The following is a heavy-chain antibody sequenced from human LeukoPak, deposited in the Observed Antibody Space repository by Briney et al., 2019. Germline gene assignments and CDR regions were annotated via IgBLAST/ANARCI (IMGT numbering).Heavy chain of an antibody. V-gene: IGHV4-61*02. CDR1: GGSISSGSYY. Sequence: SETLSLTCTVSGGSISSGSYYWSWIRQPAGKGLEWIGRIYTSGSTNYNPSLKSRVTISVDTSKNQFSLKLSSVTAADTAVYYCARDGFLSGNYYYYMDVWGKGTTVTVSS. D-gene: IGHD3-10*01. CDR2: IYTSGST. CDR3: ARDGFLSGNYYYYMDV. J-gene: IGHJ6*03.